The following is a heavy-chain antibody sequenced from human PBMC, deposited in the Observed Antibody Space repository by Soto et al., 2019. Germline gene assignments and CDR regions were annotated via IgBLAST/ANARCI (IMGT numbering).Heavy chain of an antibody. CDR2: TNPSNGGT. Sequence: AKVSCKESGYTLTGYYIRWVRQETGQGLEWMGWTNPSNGGTNYAQKFQGRVTMTRDTSLSIAYMELPTLRSDDTAVFYCAREVGGGRQYYFDSWGLGTLVPGFS. J-gene: IGHJ4*02. V-gene: IGHV1-2*02. D-gene: IGHD3-16*01. CDR3: AREVGGGRQYYFDS. CDR1: GYTLTGYY.